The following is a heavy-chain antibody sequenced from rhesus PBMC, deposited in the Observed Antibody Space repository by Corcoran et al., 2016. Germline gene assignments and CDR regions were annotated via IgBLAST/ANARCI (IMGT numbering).Heavy chain of an antibody. Sequence: EVQLVESGGGLVQPGGSLRLSCAASGFTFSSYGMSWVRQAPGKGLEWVSYISNGGGSTYYADSVKGRFTISRDNSKHTLSLQMNSLRAEDTAVYYCAKPYGLDSWGQGVVVTVSS. J-gene: IGHJ6*01. CDR3: AKPYGLDS. CDR1: GFTFSSYG. V-gene: IGHV3S5*01. CDR2: ISNGGGST.